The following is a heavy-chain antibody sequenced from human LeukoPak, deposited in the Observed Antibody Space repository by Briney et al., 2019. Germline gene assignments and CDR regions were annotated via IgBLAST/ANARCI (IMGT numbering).Heavy chain of an antibody. CDR2: ISGSGGST. V-gene: IGHV3-23*01. CDR3: ARGMAAVGSGDY. J-gene: IGHJ4*02. D-gene: IGHD6-13*01. CDR1: GFTFSSYA. Sequence: GGSLRLSCAASGFTFSSYAMSWVRQAPGKGLEWVSAISGSGGSTYYADSVKGRFTISRDNSKNTLYLQMNSLRAEDTAVYYCARGMAAVGSGDYWGQGTLVTVSS.